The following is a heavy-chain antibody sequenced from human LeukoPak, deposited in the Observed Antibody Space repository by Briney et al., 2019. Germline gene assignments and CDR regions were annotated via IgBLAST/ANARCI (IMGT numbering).Heavy chain of an antibody. CDR2: INSDGSST. CDR3: AREGYSSGYIDY. Sequence: GGSLRLSCAASGFTFSSYWMHWVRQAPGKGLVWVSRINSDGSSTSYADSVKGRFTISRDNAKNTLYLQMNSLRAEDTAVYYCAREGYSSGYIDYWGQGALVTVSS. CDR1: GFTFSSYW. J-gene: IGHJ4*02. D-gene: IGHD3-22*01. V-gene: IGHV3-74*01.